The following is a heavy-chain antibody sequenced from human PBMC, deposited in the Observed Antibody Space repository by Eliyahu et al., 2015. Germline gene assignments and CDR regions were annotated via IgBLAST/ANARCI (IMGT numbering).Heavy chain of an antibody. CDR1: GFTFSSYA. Sequence: ASGFTFSSYAMSWVRQAPGKGLEWVSGISGSGGSTYYADSVKGRFTISRDNSKNTVHLQMNSLRAEDTAVYYCAKDKRMRYGDYVFEGPGDYFDYWGQGTLVTVSS. V-gene: IGHV3-23*01. J-gene: IGHJ4*02. D-gene: IGHD4-17*01. CDR2: ISGSGGST. CDR3: AKDKRMRYGDYVFEGPGDYFDY.